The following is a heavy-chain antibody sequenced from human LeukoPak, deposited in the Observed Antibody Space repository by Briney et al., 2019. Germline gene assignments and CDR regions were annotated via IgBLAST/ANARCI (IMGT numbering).Heavy chain of an antibody. CDR2: IDRDGSST. CDR3: ASGQFWSGYYYDY. Sequence: PGGSLRLSCAASGFTFSNFWMHWVRQAPGKGLVWVSRIDRDGSSTSYADSVKGRFTISRDNAKNTLYLQMNSLRAEDTAVYYCASGQFWSGYYYDYWGQGTLVTVSS. D-gene: IGHD3-3*01. J-gene: IGHJ4*02. CDR1: GFTFSNFW. V-gene: IGHV3-74*01.